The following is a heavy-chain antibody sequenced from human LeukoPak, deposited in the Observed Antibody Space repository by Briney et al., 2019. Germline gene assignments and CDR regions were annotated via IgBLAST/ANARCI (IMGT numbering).Heavy chain of an antibody. CDR3: ARDQGSYGDYGDYYYYGMDV. CDR2: IIPILGIA. CDR1: GGTFSSYA. V-gene: IGHV1-69*04. D-gene: IGHD4-17*01. Sequence: SVKASCKASGGTFSSYAIGWVRQAPGQGLEWMGRIIPILGIANYAQKFQGRVTITADKSTSTAYMELSSLRSEDTAVYYCARDQGSYGDYGDYYYYGMDVWGQGTTVTVSS. J-gene: IGHJ6*02.